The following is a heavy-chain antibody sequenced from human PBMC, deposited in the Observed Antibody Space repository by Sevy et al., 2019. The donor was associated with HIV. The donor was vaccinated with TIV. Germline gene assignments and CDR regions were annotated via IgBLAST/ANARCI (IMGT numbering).Heavy chain of an antibody. D-gene: IGHD3-10*02. CDR1: GFTFGDYA. J-gene: IGHJ4*02. CDR3: TRGRYTYVPFDY. CDR2: IRTKAYGGTT. Sequence: GGSLRFSCTASGFTFGDYAMNWFRQAPGKGLEWVGFIRTKAYGGTTEYAASVKGRFTISRDDSKSIAYLQMNSLKTEVTAVYYCTRGRYTYVPFDYWGQGTLVTVSS. V-gene: IGHV3-49*03.